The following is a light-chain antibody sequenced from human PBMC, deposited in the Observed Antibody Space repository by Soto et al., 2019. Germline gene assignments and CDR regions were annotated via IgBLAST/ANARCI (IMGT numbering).Light chain of an antibody. V-gene: IGKV3-20*01. Sequence: EIVLTQSPGTLSLSPGERATLSCRASQSINSNYLVWYQQKPGQAPRLLIYGTSSRATGIPDRFSGRGSGTDFTLTISRLELEDFAVYYCQHYGSSPLFTFGPGTKVDIK. CDR1: QSINSNY. CDR2: GTS. J-gene: IGKJ3*01. CDR3: QHYGSSPLFT.